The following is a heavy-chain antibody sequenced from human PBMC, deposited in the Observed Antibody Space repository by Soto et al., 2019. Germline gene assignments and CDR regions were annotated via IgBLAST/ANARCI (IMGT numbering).Heavy chain of an antibody. CDR3: ARLPEYYYGSGRQFYFDY. CDR1: GGSISSYY. D-gene: IGHD3-10*01. V-gene: IGHV4-59*08. Sequence: SETLSLTCTVSGGSISSYYWSWIRQPPGKGLEWIGYIYYSGSTNYNPSLKSRVTISVDTSKNQFSLKLSSVTAADTAVYYCARLPEYYYGSGRQFYFDYWGQGTLVTVSS. CDR2: IYYSGST. J-gene: IGHJ4*02.